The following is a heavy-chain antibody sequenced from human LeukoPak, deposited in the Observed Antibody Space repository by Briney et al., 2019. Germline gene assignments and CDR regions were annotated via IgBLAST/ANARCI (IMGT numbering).Heavy chain of an antibody. Sequence: EGSLRLSCAASGFTFSSYAMHWVRQAPGKGLEWVAVISYDGSNKYYADSVKGRFTISRDNSKNTLYLQMNSLRAEDTAVYYCARDRPGYYYDSSGYWDYFDYWGQGTLVTVSS. D-gene: IGHD3-22*01. J-gene: IGHJ4*02. V-gene: IGHV3-30-3*01. CDR3: ARDRPGYYYDSSGYWDYFDY. CDR1: GFTFSSYA. CDR2: ISYDGSNK.